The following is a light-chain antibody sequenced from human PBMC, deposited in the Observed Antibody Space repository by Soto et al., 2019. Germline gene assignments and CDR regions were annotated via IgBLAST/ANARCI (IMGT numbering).Light chain of an antibody. V-gene: IGKV3-20*01. CDR3: QQYGSSST. J-gene: IGKJ5*01. CDR2: GAS. Sequence: EIVLTQSPGTLSLSPGERATLSVRASQSVSSSYLAWYQQKPGQAPRLLIYGASSRPTGIPDRFSGSGSGTDFTLTISRLEPEDFAVYYCQQYGSSSTFGQGTRLEIK. CDR1: QSVSSSY.